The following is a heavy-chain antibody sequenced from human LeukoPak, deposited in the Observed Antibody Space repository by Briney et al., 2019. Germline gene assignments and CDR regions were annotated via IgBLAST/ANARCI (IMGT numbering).Heavy chain of an antibody. J-gene: IGHJ3*02. V-gene: IGHV3-20*04. D-gene: IGHD6-19*01. CDR2: INRNGGST. CDR1: GFTFDDYG. Sequence: GGSLRLSCAASGFTFDDYGMSWVRQAPGKGLEWVSGINRNGGSTGYADSVKGRFTISRDNAKNSLYLQMNSLRAEDTALYYCARREQWLVRYAFDIWGQGTMVTVSS. CDR3: ARREQWLVRYAFDI.